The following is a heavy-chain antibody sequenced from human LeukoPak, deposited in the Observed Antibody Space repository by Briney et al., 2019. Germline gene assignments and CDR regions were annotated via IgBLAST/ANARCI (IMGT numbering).Heavy chain of an antibody. D-gene: IGHD4-17*01. J-gene: IGHJ5*02. CDR1: GFTFSSYS. Sequence: GGSLRLSCAASGFTFSSYSMNWVRQAPGKGLEWVSSISSSSSYIYYADSVKGRFTISRDNSKNTLYLQMNSLRSEDTAVYYCARDATGDGDLESWGQGTLVTVSP. V-gene: IGHV3-21*01. CDR3: ARDATGDGDLES. CDR2: ISSSSSYI.